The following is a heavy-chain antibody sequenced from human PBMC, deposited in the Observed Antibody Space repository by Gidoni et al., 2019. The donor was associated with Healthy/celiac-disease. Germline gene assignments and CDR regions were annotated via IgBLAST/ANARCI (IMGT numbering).Heavy chain of an antibody. CDR1: GFTFSNAW. CDR3: SVQAFQPDNYYDSSGSDY. V-gene: IGHV3-15*01. Sequence: EVQLVESGGGLVKPGGSIRLACEASGFTFSNAWMSWVRQAPGKGLEWVGRIKSKTDGGTTDYAAPVKGRFTISRDDSKNTLYLQMNSLKTEDTAVYYCSVQAFQPDNYYDSSGSDYWGQGTLVTVSS. CDR2: IKSKTDGGTT. D-gene: IGHD3-22*01. J-gene: IGHJ4*02.